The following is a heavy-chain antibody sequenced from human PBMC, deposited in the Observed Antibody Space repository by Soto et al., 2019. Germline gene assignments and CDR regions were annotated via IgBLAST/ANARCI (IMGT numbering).Heavy chain of an antibody. J-gene: IGHJ5*02. Sequence: ELFLQESGGDLVQPGGFLRLSCVASGFKFCMFGMNCVRQAPGKGLEWIAYISSSSATIIYGGSVEGRFTVSRDNAENSLFLQMKSLSDEDTAVYYCARDKGGTVAGFNWFDPWGHGTPVTVST. D-gene: IGHD6-19*01. CDR1: GFKFCMFG. CDR2: ISSSSATI. V-gene: IGHV3-48*02. CDR3: ARDKGGTVAGFNWFDP.